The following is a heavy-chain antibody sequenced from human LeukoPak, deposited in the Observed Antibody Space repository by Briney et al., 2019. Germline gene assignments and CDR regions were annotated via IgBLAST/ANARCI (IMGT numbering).Heavy chain of an antibody. CDR3: AVDSSGFT. CDR2: IYHSGST. Sequence: SETLSLTCTVSGGSISSSSYYWGWIRQPPGKGLEWIGGIYHSGSTYYNSSLKSRVTISVDMSKNHFSLKLSSVTAADTAVYYCAVDSSGFTWGQGALVTVSS. V-gene: IGHV4-39*07. D-gene: IGHD3-22*01. J-gene: IGHJ5*02. CDR1: GGSISSSSYY.